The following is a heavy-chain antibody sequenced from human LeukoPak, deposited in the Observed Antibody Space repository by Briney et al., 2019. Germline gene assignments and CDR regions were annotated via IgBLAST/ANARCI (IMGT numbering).Heavy chain of an antibody. J-gene: IGHJ4*02. CDR1: GFTFSTYG. Sequence: GGSLRLSCAASGFTFSTYGMNWVCQAPGKGLEWVSSISDSGGSTFYADSVEGRFTISRDNSKNTLYLQMNSLRAEDTAIYYCAKRVEYGNSWPHFDYWGQGTLVTVSS. CDR2: ISDSGGST. D-gene: IGHD6-13*01. CDR3: AKRVEYGNSWPHFDY. V-gene: IGHV3-23*01.